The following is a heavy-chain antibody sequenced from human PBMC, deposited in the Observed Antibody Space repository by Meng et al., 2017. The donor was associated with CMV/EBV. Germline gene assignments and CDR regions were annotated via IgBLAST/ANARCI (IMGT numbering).Heavy chain of an antibody. CDR2: ISSSSSYI. Sequence: GESLKISCAASGFTFSSYSMNWVRQAPGKGLEWVSSISSSSSYIYYADSVKGRFTISRDNAKNSLYLRMNSLRAEDTAVYYCARGKLDPHCSSTSCYDYYYGMDVWGQGTTVTVSS. V-gene: IGHV3-21*01. CDR1: GFTFSSYS. J-gene: IGHJ6*02. CDR3: ARGKLDPHCSSTSCYDYYYGMDV. D-gene: IGHD2-2*01.